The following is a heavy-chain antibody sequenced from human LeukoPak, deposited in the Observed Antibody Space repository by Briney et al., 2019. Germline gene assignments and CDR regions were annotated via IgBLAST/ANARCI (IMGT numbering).Heavy chain of an antibody. D-gene: IGHD6-25*01. V-gene: IGHV3-23*01. J-gene: IGHJ4*02. CDR2: ISSSGSGGNT. Sequence: GGSLRLSCVASGVTLSNYAMSWARQAPGKGLEWVSGISSSGSGGNTYYADSVKGRFTISRDSSRNTLFLHMNTLRAEDTAIYYCAKYMSATNFFDYWGQGTLVTVSS. CDR1: GVTLSNYA. CDR3: AKYMSATNFFDY.